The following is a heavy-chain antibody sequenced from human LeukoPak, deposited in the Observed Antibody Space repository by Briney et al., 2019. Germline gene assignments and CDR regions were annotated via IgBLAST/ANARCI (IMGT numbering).Heavy chain of an antibody. CDR3: ARGRGSLGRYYYYMDV. CDR2: INHSGST. J-gene: IGHJ6*03. V-gene: IGHV4-34*01. Sequence: SETLSLTCAVYGGSFSGYYWSWIRQPPGKGREWIGEINHSGSTNYNPSLKSRVTISVDTSKNQFSLKLSSVTAADTAVYYCARGRGSLGRYYYYMDVWGKGTTVTVSS. D-gene: IGHD1-26*01. CDR1: GGSFSGYY.